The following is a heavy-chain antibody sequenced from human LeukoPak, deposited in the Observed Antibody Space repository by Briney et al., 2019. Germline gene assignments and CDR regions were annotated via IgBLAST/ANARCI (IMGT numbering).Heavy chain of an antibody. Sequence: PSETLSLTCAVSGGSFSGYYWSWIRQPPGKGLEWIGEINHSGSTNYNPSLKSRVTISVDTSKNQFSLKLSSVTAADTAVYYYAREVYSSGWSSFDYWGQGTLVTVSS. CDR1: GGSFSGYY. V-gene: IGHV4-34*01. D-gene: IGHD6-19*01. CDR3: AREVYSSGWSSFDY. CDR2: INHSGST. J-gene: IGHJ4*02.